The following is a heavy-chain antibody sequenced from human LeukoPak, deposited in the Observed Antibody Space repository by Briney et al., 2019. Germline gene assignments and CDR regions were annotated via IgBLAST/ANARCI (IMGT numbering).Heavy chain of an antibody. CDR1: GFTFSSYA. V-gene: IGHV3-64*01. CDR3: ARGGYSYGFLVY. D-gene: IGHD5-18*01. CDR2: ISSNGGST. J-gene: IGHJ4*02. Sequence: GRSLRLSCAASGFTFSSYAMHWVRQAPGKGLEYVSAISSNGGSTYYANSVKGRFTISRDNSKHTLYLQMGSLRGEDMAVYYCARGGYSYGFLVYWGQGTLVTVSS.